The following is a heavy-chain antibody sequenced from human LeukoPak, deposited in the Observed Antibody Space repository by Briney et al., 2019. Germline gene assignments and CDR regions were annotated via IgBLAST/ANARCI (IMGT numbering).Heavy chain of an antibody. CDR1: GFTFSSYS. V-gene: IGHV3-21*01. CDR2: ISSSSSYI. Sequence: GGSLRLSCAASGFTFSSYSMNWVRQAPGKGLEWVSSISSSSSYIYYADLVKGRFTISRDNAKNSLYLQMNSLRAEDTAVYYCARVVGSSRVHYYGMDVWGQGTTVTVSS. D-gene: IGHD6-6*01. CDR3: ARVVGSSRVHYYGMDV. J-gene: IGHJ6*02.